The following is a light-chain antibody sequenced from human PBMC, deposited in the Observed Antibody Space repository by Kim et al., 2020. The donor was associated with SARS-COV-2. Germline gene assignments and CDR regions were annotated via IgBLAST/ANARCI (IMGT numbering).Light chain of an antibody. Sequence: QSALTQPASVSGSPGQSITISCTGSSSDIGGYNYVSWYQQHPGKAPKLMIYDVSDRPSGVSNRFSGSKSGNTASLTISGLQAEDEADYYCISYTSSSTPVAFGGGTQLTVL. CDR1: SSDIGGYNY. CDR2: DVS. J-gene: IGLJ2*01. V-gene: IGLV2-14*03. CDR3: ISYTSSSTPVA.